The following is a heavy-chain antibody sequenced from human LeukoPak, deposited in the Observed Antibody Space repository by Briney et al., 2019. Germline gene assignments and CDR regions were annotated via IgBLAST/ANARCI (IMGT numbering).Heavy chain of an antibody. J-gene: IGHJ3*02. CDR3: AKGVAYGLDAFDI. CDR1: GFTFSSYS. Sequence: PGGSLRLSCAASGFTFSSYSMNWVRQAPGKGLEWVSYISSSSSTIYYADSVKGRFTISRDNSKNTLYLQMNSLRAEDTAVYYCAKGVAYGLDAFDIWGQGTMVTVSS. D-gene: IGHD3/OR15-3a*01. V-gene: IGHV3-48*01. CDR2: ISSSSSTI.